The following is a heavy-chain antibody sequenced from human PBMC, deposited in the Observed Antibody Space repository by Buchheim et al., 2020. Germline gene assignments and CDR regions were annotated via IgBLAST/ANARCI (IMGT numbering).Heavy chain of an antibody. Sequence: VQLLESGGGLAQPGGSLRLSCAASGFTFSDYYMSWIRQAPGKGLEWVAVISYGGSNKYYADSVKGRFTISRDNSKNTLYLQMNSLRAEETAVYYCAKRGDYGDYPDYWGQGTL. J-gene: IGHJ4*02. D-gene: IGHD4-17*01. CDR2: ISYGGSNK. V-gene: IGHV3-30*18. CDR3: AKRGDYGDYPDY. CDR1: GFTFSDYY.